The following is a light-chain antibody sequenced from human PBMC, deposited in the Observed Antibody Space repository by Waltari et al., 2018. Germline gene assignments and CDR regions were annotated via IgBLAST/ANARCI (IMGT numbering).Light chain of an antibody. CDR3: LVWHSTIDHQGV. CDR1: HIGSKS. CDR2: YDS. Sequence: SYVVTQSPSVSVAPGETARIPCGGDHIGSKSGHWYQQRPGQAPVLVISYDSDRPSGIPERFSGSNSGNTATLTISWVEAEDEADYYCLVWHSTIDHQGVFGGGTKLTVL. J-gene: IGLJ2*01. V-gene: IGLV3-21*04.